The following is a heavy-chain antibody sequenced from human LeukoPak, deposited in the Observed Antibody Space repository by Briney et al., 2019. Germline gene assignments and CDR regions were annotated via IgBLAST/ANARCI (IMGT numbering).Heavy chain of an antibody. V-gene: IGHV3-30*02. CDR3: ARVLGYSTGWYYFDH. CDR1: GFTFSSYG. CDR2: IRYDGSNK. D-gene: IGHD6-19*01. Sequence: GGSLRLSCAASGFTFSSYGMHWVRQAPGKGLEWVAFIRYDGSNKYYADSVKGRFTISRDNAKNSLYLQMNSLRVEDTAVYYCARVLGYSTGWYYFDHWGQGTLVTVSS. J-gene: IGHJ4*02.